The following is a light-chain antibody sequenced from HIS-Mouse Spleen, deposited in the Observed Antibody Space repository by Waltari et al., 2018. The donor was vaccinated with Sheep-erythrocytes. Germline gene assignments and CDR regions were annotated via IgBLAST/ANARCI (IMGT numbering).Light chain of an antibody. CDR3: CSYAGSYNHV. J-gene: IGLJ1*01. CDR2: DVS. V-gene: IGLV2-11*01. CDR1: SSDVGGYHY. Sequence: QSALTQPRSVSGSPGQPVTIPCTGTSSDVGGYHYVSLYQQHPGKAPKLMIYDVSKRPSGVPDRFSGSKSGNTASLTISGLQAEDEADYYCCSYAGSYNHVFATGTKVTVL.